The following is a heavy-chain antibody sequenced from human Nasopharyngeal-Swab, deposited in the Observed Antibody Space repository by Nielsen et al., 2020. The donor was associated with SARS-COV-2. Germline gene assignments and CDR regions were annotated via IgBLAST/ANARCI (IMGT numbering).Heavy chain of an antibody. CDR1: GFIFSASA. Sequence: GESLKISCAASGFIFSASAMPWVRQAPGKGLEWLGRIGDKDHNYATTYGASVKGRFTISRDDSKNTAFLQMDSLKTEDTALYYCTTDFYFDYWGQGTLVTVSS. CDR2: IGDKDHNYAT. J-gene: IGHJ4*02. CDR3: TTDFYFDY. V-gene: IGHV3-73*01.